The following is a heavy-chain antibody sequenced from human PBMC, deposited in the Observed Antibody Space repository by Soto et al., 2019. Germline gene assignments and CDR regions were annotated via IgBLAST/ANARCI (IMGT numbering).Heavy chain of an antibody. J-gene: IGHJ4*02. Sequence: EVQLLESGGGLVQPGGSLRLSCVASGFTFSTYAMSWVRQAPGKGLEWVSAISGTGGSTYYADSVKGRFTISRDNSKNTLYLQMNSLRAEDTAVYYCAKNWDTTSSSSSHWGQGTLVTVSS. D-gene: IGHD6-6*01. CDR1: GFTFSTYA. V-gene: IGHV3-23*01. CDR3: AKNWDTTSSSSSH. CDR2: ISGTGGST.